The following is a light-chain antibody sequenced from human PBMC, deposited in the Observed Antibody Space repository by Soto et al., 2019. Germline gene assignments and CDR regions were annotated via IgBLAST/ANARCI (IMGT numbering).Light chain of an antibody. CDR3: LQDYSYPWT. CDR1: QGVSRK. V-gene: IGKV3-15*01. CDR2: GAS. J-gene: IGKJ1*01. Sequence: DIVMTQSPATLYMDTGESVTIPCRASQGVSRKLAWYQHKPGQAPRLLISGASTGATGIPARFSGSGSGTEFTLTISSLQPEDFATYYCLQDYSYPWTFGQGTKVDIK.